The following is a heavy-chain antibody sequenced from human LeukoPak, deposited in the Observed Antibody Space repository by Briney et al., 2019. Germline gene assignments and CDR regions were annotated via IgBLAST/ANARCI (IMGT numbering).Heavy chain of an antibody. D-gene: IGHD3-22*01. CDR1: GFTFSSYA. V-gene: IGHV3-30-3*01. CDR2: ISYDGSNK. CDR3: ASLSSSGYYGGSY. Sequence: GGSLRLSCAASGFTFSSYAMHWVRQAPGKGLEWVAVISYDGSNKYYADSVKGRFTISRDNSKNTLYLQMNSLRAEDTAVYYCASLSSSGYYGGSYWGQGTLVTVSS. J-gene: IGHJ4*02.